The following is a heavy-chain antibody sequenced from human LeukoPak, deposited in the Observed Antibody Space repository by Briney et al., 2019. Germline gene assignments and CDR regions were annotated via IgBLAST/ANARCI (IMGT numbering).Heavy chain of an antibody. Sequence: ASVTVSCKASGGTSSSYAISWVRQAPGQGLEWMGGIIPIFGTANYAQEFQGRVTITADESTSTAYMELSSLRSEDTAVYYCARGRVRMAQYWYFDLWGRGTLVTASS. CDR1: GGTSSSYA. D-gene: IGHD5-24*01. CDR2: IIPIFGTA. CDR3: ARGRVRMAQYWYFDL. J-gene: IGHJ2*01. V-gene: IGHV1-69*13.